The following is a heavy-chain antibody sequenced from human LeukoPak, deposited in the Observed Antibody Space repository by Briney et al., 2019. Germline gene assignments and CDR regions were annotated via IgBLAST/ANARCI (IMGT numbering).Heavy chain of an antibody. CDR1: GGSFSGYY. Sequence: PSETLSLTCAVYGGSFSGYYWSWIRQPPGKGLEWIGEINHSGSTNYNPSLKSRVTISVDTSKNQFSLKLSSVTAADTAVYYCARGHRGYNLRFHLEARYYFDYWGQGTLVTVSS. CDR3: ARGHRGYNLRFHLEARYYFDY. V-gene: IGHV4-34*01. D-gene: IGHD3-3*01. CDR2: INHSGST. J-gene: IGHJ4*02.